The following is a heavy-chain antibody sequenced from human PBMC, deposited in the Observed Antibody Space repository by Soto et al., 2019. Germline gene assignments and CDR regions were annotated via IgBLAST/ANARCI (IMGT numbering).Heavy chain of an antibody. V-gene: IGHV3-74*01. Sequence: PGGSLRLSCAASGFTFSSYWMHWVRQAPGKGLVWVSRINSDGSSTSYADSVKGRFTISRDNAKNTLYLQMNSLRAEDTAVYYCARAPRTIAAAGTVDYWGQGTLVTVSS. CDR1: GFTFSSYW. CDR2: INSDGSST. D-gene: IGHD6-13*01. CDR3: ARAPRTIAAAGTVDY. J-gene: IGHJ4*02.